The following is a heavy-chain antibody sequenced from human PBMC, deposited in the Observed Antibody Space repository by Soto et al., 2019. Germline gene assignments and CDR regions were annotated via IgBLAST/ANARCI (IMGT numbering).Heavy chain of an antibody. CDR3: ARAGEYSSSSFDY. V-gene: IGHV3-21*01. CDR2: ISSSSSYI. D-gene: IGHD6-6*01. CDR1: GFTFSIYS. Sequence: GGSLRLSCAASGFTFSIYSMNWVRQAPGKGLEWVSSISSSSSYIYYADSVKGRFTISRDNAKNSLYLQMNSLRAEDTAVYYCARAGEYSSSSFDYWGQGTLVTVSS. J-gene: IGHJ4*02.